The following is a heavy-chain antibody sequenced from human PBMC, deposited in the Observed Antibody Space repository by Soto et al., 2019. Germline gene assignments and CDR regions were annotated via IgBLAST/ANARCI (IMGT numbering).Heavy chain of an antibody. CDR1: GYTFTGHY. CDR3: GRGRSGQIVVFY. CDR2: IGPETGAT. J-gene: IGHJ4*02. Sequence: ASVKVSCKASGYTFTGHYIHWVRQAPEQGPEWMGEIGPETGATRYAQKFQGRVTMTRDMSVTTVYMELNNLSPDDTAVYYCGRGRSGQIVVFYWGQGTPVTVSS. V-gene: IGHV1-2*02. D-gene: IGHD1-26*01.